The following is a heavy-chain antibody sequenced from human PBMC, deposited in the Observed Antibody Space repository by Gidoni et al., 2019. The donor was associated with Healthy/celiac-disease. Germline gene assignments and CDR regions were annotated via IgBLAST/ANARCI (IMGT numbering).Heavy chain of an antibody. D-gene: IGHD3-22*01. CDR2: ISGSGGST. CDR3: AKGPKYYYDSSGYYGFFDY. Sequence: EVQLLESGGGLVQPGGSLRLSCAASGFPFSSYAMSWVRQAPGKGLVWVSAISGSGGSTYYADSVKGRFTISRDNSKNTLYLQMNSLRAEDTAVYDCAKGPKYYYDSSGYYGFFDYWGQGTLVTVSS. J-gene: IGHJ4*02. CDR1: GFPFSSYA. V-gene: IGHV3-23*01.